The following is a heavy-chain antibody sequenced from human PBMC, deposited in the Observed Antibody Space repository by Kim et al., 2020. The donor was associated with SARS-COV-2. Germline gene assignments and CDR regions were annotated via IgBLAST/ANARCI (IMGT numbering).Heavy chain of an antibody. D-gene: IGHD3-22*01. J-gene: IGHJ3*02. Sequence: SETLSLTCTVSGGSISSSSYYWGWIRQPPGKGLEWIGSIYYSGSTYYNPSLKSRVTISVDTSKNQFSLKLSSVTAADTAVYYCARVDSSGYYTVPIWGQGTMVTVSS. CDR2: IYYSGST. CDR1: GGSISSSSYY. V-gene: IGHV4-39*07. CDR3: ARVDSSGYYTVPI.